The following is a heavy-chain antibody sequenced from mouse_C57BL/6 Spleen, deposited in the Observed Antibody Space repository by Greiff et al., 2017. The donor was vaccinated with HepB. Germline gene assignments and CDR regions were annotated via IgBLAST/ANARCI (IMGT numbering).Heavy chain of an antibody. V-gene: IGHV1-39*01. CDR3: ARSYLWDYDRYFDV. CDR2: INPNYGTT. J-gene: IGHJ1*03. CDR1: GYSFTDYY. Sequence: VQLQQSGPELVKPGASVKISCKASGYSFTDYYMNWVKQSPGKSLEWIGVINPNYGTTSYNQKFKGKATLTVDQSSSTAYMQLNSLTSEDSAVYYSARSYLWDYDRYFDVWGTGTTVTVSS. D-gene: IGHD2-4*01.